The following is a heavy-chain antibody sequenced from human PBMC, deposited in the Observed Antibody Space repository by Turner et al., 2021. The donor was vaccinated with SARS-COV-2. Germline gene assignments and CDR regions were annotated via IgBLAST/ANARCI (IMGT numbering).Heavy chain of an antibody. V-gene: IGHV1-24*01. J-gene: IGHJ4*02. Sequence: QVQLVQSEPEVNKPGASVKFSSQVSGYTITEFSMHWWRQAPGKGLEWIGGCDPEDAETIYAQKFQGRVTMTEDTYTDTAYMELSSLRSEDTAVYYGATGNAYCGGDCSIDYWGQGTLVTVSS. CDR2: CDPEDAET. CDR1: GYTITEFS. D-gene: IGHD2-21*02. CDR3: ATGNAYCGGDCSIDY.